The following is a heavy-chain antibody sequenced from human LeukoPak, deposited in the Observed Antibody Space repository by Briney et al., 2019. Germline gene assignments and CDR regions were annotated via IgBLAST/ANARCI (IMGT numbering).Heavy chain of an antibody. CDR1: GYTFTTYY. V-gene: IGHV1-46*01. D-gene: IGHD6-19*01. J-gene: IGHJ4*02. CDR2: INPSGGST. CDR3: ASPGSGWYYFDY. Sequence: ASVKVSCKASGYTFTTYYVHWVRQAPGQGLEWMGIINPSGGSTSCAQKFQGRVTMTRDTSISTAYMELSRLRSDDTAVYYCASPGSGWYYFDYWGQGTLVTVSS.